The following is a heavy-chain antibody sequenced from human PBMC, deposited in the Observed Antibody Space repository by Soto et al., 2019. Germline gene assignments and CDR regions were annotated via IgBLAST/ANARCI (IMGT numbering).Heavy chain of an antibody. J-gene: IGHJ6*03. CDR2: IYYSGST. CDR1: GGSISSGGYY. V-gene: IGHV4-31*03. CDR3: AREALIEKLELRRRYYYYYMDV. D-gene: IGHD1-7*01. Sequence: NPSETLSLTCTVSGGSISSGGYYWSWVRQHPGKGLEWIGYIYYSGSTYYNPSLKSRVTISVDTSKNQFSLKLSSVTAADTAVYYCAREALIEKLELRRRYYYYYMDVWGKGTTVTVSS.